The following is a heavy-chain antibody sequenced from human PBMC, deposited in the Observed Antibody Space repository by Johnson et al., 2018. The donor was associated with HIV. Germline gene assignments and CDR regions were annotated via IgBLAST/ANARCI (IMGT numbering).Heavy chain of an antibody. CDR3: ARVAVAWGHDAFDI. CDR1: GFTFDDYA. D-gene: IGHD6-19*01. J-gene: IGHJ3*02. Sequence: VQLVESGGGLVQPGRSLRLSCAASGFTFDDYAMHWVRQAPGKGLEWVSGISWNSGSIGYADSVKGRFTISRDNAKNSLYLQMNSLRAEDTAVYYCARVAVAWGHDAFDIWGQGTMVTVSS. V-gene: IGHV3-9*01. CDR2: ISWNSGSI.